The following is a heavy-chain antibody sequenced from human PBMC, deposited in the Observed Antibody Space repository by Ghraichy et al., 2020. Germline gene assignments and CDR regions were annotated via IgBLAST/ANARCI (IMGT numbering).Heavy chain of an antibody. CDR3: ARAVYDILTGYYWAPFDY. J-gene: IGHJ4*02. CDR2: IIPLFGTA. D-gene: IGHD3-9*01. CDR1: GGTFSSYA. V-gene: IGHV1-69*13. Sequence: SVKVSCKASGGTFSSYAISWVRQAPGQGLEWIGGIIPLFGTANYAQKFQGRVTITADESTSTAYMELSSLRSEDPAVYYCARAVYDILTGYYWAPFDYWGQGTLVTVSS.